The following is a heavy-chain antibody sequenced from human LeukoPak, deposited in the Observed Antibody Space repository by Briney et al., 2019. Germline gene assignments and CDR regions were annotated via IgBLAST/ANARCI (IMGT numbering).Heavy chain of an antibody. J-gene: IGHJ4*02. V-gene: IGHV3-23*01. D-gene: IGHD2-2*02. Sequence: GGSLRLPCAASGFTFSSYAMSWVRQAPGKGLEWVSVISGSGGSTYYADSVKGRFTISRDNSKNTLYLQMNSLRAEDTAVYYCASRDIVVVPAAIVYWGQGTLVTVSS. CDR3: ASRDIVVVPAAIVY. CDR2: ISGSGGST. CDR1: GFTFSSYA.